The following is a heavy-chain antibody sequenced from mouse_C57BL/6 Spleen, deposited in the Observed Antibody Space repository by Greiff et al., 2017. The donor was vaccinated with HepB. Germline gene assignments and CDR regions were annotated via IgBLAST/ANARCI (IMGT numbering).Heavy chain of an antibody. D-gene: IGHD2-3*01. Sequence: EVHLVESEGGLVQPGSSMKLSCTASGFTFSDYYMAWVRQVPEKGLEWVANINYDGSSTYYLDSLKSRFIISRDNAKNILYLQMSSLKSEDTATHYCARFYDGSPYWYFDVWGTGTTVTVSS. CDR2: INYDGSST. V-gene: IGHV5-16*01. J-gene: IGHJ1*03. CDR3: ARFYDGSPYWYFDV. CDR1: GFTFSDYY.